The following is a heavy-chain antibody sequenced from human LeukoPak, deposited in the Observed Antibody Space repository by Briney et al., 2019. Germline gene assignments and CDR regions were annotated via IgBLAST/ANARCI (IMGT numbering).Heavy chain of an antibody. CDR2: IYYSGST. CDR1: GGSISSYY. Sequence: PSETLSLTCTVSGGSISSYYWSWIRQPPGKGLEWIGYIYYSGSTNYNPSLKSRVTISVDTSKNQFSLKLSSVTAADTAVYYCARGMATIDGYYYYMDVWGKGTTVTVSS. J-gene: IGHJ6*03. D-gene: IGHD5-24*01. CDR3: ARGMATIDGYYYYMDV. V-gene: IGHV4-59*12.